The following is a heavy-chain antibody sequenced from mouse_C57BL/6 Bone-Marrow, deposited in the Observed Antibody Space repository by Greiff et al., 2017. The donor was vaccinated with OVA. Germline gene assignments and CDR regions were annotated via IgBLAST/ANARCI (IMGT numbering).Heavy chain of an antibody. J-gene: IGHJ1*03. CDR1: GFTFTDYY. V-gene: IGHV7-3*01. Sequence: EVKLVESGGGLVQPGGSLSLSCAASGFTFTDYYMSWVRQPPGKALEWLGFIRNKANGYTTEYSASVKGRLTISRDNSQSILYLRMKALRAEDSATYDGARSLWYGSSHWYFDVWGTGTTVTVSS. CDR3: ARSLWYGSSHWYFDV. D-gene: IGHD1-1*01. CDR2: IRNKANGYTT.